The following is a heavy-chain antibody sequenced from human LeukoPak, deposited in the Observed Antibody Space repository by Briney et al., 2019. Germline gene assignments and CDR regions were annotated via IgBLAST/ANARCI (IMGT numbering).Heavy chain of an antibody. D-gene: IGHD2-15*01. CDR1: GGTFSSYA. V-gene: IGHV1-69*13. CDR2: IIPIFGTA. J-gene: IGHJ5*02. CDR3: ARNREYCSGGSCYHWFDP. Sequence: SVKVSCKASGGTFSSYAISWVRQAPGQGLELMGGIIPIFGTANYAQKFQGRVTITADESTSTAYMELSSLRSEDTAVYYCARNREYCSGGSCYHWFDPWGQGTLVTVSS.